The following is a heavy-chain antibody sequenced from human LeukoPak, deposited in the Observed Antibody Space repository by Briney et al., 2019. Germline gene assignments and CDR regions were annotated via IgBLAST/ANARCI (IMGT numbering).Heavy chain of an antibody. CDR3: ARGKDPDI. CDR1: GGSISSGSYY. Sequence: SETLSLTCTVSGGSISSGSYYWSWIRQPAGKGLEWIGRIYTSGSTNYNPSLKSRVTISVDTSKNQFSLKLSSVTAADTAVYHCARGKDPDIWGQGTMVTVSS. V-gene: IGHV4-61*02. J-gene: IGHJ3*02. CDR2: IYTSGST.